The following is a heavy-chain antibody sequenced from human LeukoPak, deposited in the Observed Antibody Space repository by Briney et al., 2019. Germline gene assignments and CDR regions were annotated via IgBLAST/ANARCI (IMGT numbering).Heavy chain of an antibody. CDR2: ISSSSSTI. CDR1: GFTFSSYS. CDR3: ARGRQGIAVAGTGFDY. Sequence: PGGSLRLSCAASGFTFSSYSMNWVRQAPGKGLEWVSYISSSSSTIYYADSVKGRFTISRDNAKNSLYLQMNSLRAEDTAVYYCARGRQGIAVAGTGFDYWGQGTLVTVSS. V-gene: IGHV3-48*04. D-gene: IGHD6-19*01. J-gene: IGHJ4*02.